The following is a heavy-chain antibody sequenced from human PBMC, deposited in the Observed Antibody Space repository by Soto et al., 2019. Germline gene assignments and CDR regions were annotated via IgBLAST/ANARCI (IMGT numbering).Heavy chain of an antibody. D-gene: IGHD1-20*01. V-gene: IGHV3-23*01. Sequence: EVQLLESGGGLVQPGGSLRLSCAASGFTFSSFVMNWVRQAPGKGLEWVSTISPGADVSHYTDSVKGGFTISRDNSRRTLHLQIDSLGVEDAAVYFGVRRAITATTTWGAFDVWGQWTAVTV. CDR3: VRRAITATTTWGAFDV. J-gene: IGHJ3*01. CDR1: GFTFSSFV. CDR2: ISPGADVS.